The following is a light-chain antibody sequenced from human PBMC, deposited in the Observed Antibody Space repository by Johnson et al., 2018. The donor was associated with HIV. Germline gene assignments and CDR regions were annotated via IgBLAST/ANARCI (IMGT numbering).Light chain of an antibody. CDR3: GTWDTRLSAGHV. CDR1: SCDIGNNY. Sequence: QSVLTQPPSVSAAPGQKVTISCSGNSCDIGNNYVSCHQQLPGTAPKLLIYDNNKRPSGIPDRLSGSKSGTSATLGITGLQTGDEADYYCGTWDTRLSAGHVFGAGTNVTVL. V-gene: IGLV1-51*01. J-gene: IGLJ1*01. CDR2: DNN.